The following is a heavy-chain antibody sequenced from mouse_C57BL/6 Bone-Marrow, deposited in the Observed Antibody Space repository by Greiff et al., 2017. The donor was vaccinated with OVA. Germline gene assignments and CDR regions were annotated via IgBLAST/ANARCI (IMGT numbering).Heavy chain of an antibody. CDR2: ISSGSSTI. V-gene: IGHV5-17*01. CDR1: GFTFSDYG. Sequence: DVKLVESGGGLVKPGGSLKLSCAASGFTFSDYGMHWVRQAPEKGLEWVAYISSGSSTIYYADTVKGRFTISRDNAKNTLFLQMTSLRSEDTAMYYCARNYYGWYFDVWGTGTTVTVSS. D-gene: IGHD1-1*01. J-gene: IGHJ1*03. CDR3: ARNYYGWYFDV.